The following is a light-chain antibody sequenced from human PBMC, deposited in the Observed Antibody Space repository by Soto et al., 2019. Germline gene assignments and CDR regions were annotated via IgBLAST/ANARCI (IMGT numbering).Light chain of an antibody. V-gene: IGLV2-8*01. CDR1: SSDVGGYNY. J-gene: IGLJ1*01. Sequence: QSALTQPPSASGSPGQSVAIPCTGTSSDVGGYNYVSWYKQHPGKAPKLMIYEVNKRPSGVPDRFSVSQSGNTASLTTSGLQADDEANYYCSQDTSSNTPYVFGTGTKGTV. CDR2: EVN. CDR3: SQDTSSNTPYV.